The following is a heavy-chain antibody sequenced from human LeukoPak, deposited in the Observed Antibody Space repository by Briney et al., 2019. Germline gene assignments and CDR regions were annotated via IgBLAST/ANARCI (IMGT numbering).Heavy chain of an antibody. CDR2: INHSGST. J-gene: IGHJ6*02. V-gene: IGHV4-34*01. CDR3: ARRRYYYYYGMDV. Sequence: SETLSLTCAVYGGSFSGYYWSWIRQPPGKGREGIGEINHSGSTNYNPSLKSRVTISVDTSKNQFSLKLSSVTAADTAVYYCARRRYYYYYGMDVWGQGTTVTVSS. CDR1: GGSFSGYY.